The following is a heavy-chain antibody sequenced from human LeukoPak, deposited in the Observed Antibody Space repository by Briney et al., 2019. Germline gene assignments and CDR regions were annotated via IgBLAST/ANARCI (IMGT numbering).Heavy chain of an antibody. J-gene: IGHJ4*02. CDR1: GFTFSNYW. Sequence: GGSLRLSCAASGFTFSNYWMTWVRQAPGKGLEWVSTFSPDGIHYADSVKGRFAISRDDSMSTLFLQMNSLRAEDTAIYYCAKDYARGGCSLAHCNPIDSWGQGTLVTVSS. V-gene: IGHV3-23*01. CDR2: FSPDGI. D-gene: IGHD2-15*01. CDR3: AKDYARGGCSLAHCNPIDS.